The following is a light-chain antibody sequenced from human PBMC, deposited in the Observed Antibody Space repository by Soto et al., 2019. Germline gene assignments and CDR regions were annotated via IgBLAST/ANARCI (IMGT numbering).Light chain of an antibody. J-gene: IGLJ1*01. CDR2: LVS. V-gene: IGLV2-11*01. Sequence: QSALTPPRSVSGSPGQSVTISCTGTSSDVGGYNYVSWYQQHPGKAPKVMIYLVSKRPSGVPDRFSGSKSGNTASLTISGLQAEDEADYYCCSYAGNYIYVFGTGTKLTVL. CDR3: CSYAGNYIYV. CDR1: SSDVGGYNY.